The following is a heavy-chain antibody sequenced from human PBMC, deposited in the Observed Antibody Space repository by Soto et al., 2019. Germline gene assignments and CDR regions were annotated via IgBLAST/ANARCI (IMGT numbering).Heavy chain of an antibody. D-gene: IGHD2-15*01. CDR1: GFTFSSYS. CDR2: ISSSSSYI. CDR3: ARGPRVGWYGDY. Sequence: EVQLVESGGGLVKPGGSLRLSCAASGFTFSSYSRNWVRQAPGKGLEWVSSISSSSSYIYYADSVKGRFTISRDNAKNSLYLQMNSLRAEDTAVYYCARGPRVGWYGDYWGQGTLVTVSS. V-gene: IGHV3-21*01. J-gene: IGHJ4*02.